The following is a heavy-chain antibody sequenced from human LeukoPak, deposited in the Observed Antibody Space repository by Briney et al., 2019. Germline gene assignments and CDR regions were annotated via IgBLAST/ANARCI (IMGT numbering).Heavy chain of an antibody. V-gene: IGHV5-51*01. CDR3: AREEYSYGYGGEYLQH. D-gene: IGHD5-18*01. CDR1: GYSFTSYW. J-gene: IGHJ1*01. Sequence: GESLKISCKGSGYSFTSYWIGWVRQMPGKGLEWMGIIYPGDSDTRYSPSFQGQVTISADKSISTAYLQWSSLKASDTAMYYCAREEYSYGYGGEYLQHWGQGTLVTVSS. CDR2: IYPGDSDT.